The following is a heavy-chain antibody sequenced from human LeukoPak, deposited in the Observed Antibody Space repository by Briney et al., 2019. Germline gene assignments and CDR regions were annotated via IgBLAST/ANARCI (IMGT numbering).Heavy chain of an antibody. Sequence: GGSLRLSCAASGFTFSDYYMSWIRQAPGKGLEWVSYISSSGSTIYYADSVKGRFTISRDNAKNSLYLQMNSLRAEATAVYYCARGAYSGYSYGYFDYWGQGTLVTVSS. D-gene: IGHD5-18*01. CDR3: ARGAYSGYSYGYFDY. J-gene: IGHJ4*02. CDR2: ISSSGSTI. CDR1: GFTFSDYY. V-gene: IGHV3-11*04.